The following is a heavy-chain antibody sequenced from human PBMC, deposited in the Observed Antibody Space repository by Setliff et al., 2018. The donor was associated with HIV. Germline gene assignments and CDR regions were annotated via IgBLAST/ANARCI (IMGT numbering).Heavy chain of an antibody. CDR1: GITFSSYW. Sequence: HPGGSLRLSCVASGITFSSYWMSWVRQAPGKGLEWVANIKQDGSEKFYVDSVKGRFTISRDNAKNSLFLQMKSLRAEDTGVYYCARDFYGSGSPPCGYWGQGTLVTVSS. J-gene: IGHJ4*02. V-gene: IGHV3-7*01. CDR2: IKQDGSEK. CDR3: ARDFYGSGSPPCGY. D-gene: IGHD3-10*01.